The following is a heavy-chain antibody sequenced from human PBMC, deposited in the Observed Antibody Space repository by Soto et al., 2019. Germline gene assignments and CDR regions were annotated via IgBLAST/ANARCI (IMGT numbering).Heavy chain of an antibody. Sequence: QVQLVQSGGEVRKPGASVKVSCKASGDTITNYGISWVRQGPGQGLEWMGWISFYNGNTKYAQNLQGRVTLTTDTSTSTAYMELRSLRSDDTAVYYCASATSIAVAGKESWGQGTLLTVSS. D-gene: IGHD6-19*01. J-gene: IGHJ4*02. V-gene: IGHV1-18*01. CDR2: ISFYNGNT. CDR3: ASATSIAVAGKES. CDR1: GDTITNYG.